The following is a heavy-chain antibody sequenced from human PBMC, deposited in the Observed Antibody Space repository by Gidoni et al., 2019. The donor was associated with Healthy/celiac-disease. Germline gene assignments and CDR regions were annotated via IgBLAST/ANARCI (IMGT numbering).Heavy chain of an antibody. CDR2: IYYSGST. J-gene: IGHJ2*01. CDR1: GGSISSYY. Sequence: QVQLQESGPGLVKPSETLSLTCTVSGGSISSYYWSWIRQPPGKGLEWIGYIYYSGSTNYNPSLKSRVTISVDTSKNQFSLKLSSVTAADTAVYYCARGSGWYRYWYFDLWGRGTLVTVSS. V-gene: IGHV4-59*01. CDR3: ARGSGWYRYWYFDL. D-gene: IGHD6-19*01.